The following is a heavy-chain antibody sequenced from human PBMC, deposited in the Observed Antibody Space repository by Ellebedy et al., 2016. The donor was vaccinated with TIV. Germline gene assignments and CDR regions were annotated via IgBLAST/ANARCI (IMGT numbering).Heavy chain of an antibody. Sequence: GESLKISXKGSGYSFTSYWISWVRQMPGKGLEWMGRIDPSDSYTNYSPSFQGHVTISADKSISTAYLQWSSLKASDTAMYYCARSWVSSGYEYPLDYWGQGTLVTVSS. CDR1: GYSFTSYW. J-gene: IGHJ4*02. CDR3: ARSWVSSGYEYPLDY. CDR2: IDPSDSYT. D-gene: IGHD5-12*01. V-gene: IGHV5-10-1*01.